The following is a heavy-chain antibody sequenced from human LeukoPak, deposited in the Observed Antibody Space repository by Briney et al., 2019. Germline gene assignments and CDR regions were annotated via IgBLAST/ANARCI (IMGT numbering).Heavy chain of an antibody. CDR1: GFTFSSYS. CDR2: ISSSSSYI. D-gene: IGHD2-2*01. J-gene: IGHJ6*03. V-gene: IGHV3-21*01. Sequence: PGGSLRLSCAASGFTFSSYSMNWVRQAPGKGLEWVSSISSSSSYIYYADSVKGRFTISRDNAKNSLYLQMNSLRAEDTAVYYCAREVGREVPVAINYYYMDVWGKGTTVTVSS. CDR3: AREVGREVPVAINYYYMDV.